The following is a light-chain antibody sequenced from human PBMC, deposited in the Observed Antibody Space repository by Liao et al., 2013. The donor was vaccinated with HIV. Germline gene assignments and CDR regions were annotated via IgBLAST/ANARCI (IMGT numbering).Light chain of an antibody. J-gene: IGLJ2*01. CDR2: YNT. Sequence: SYVLTQPPSLSVAPGKTATITCAGNNIGSESVNWYQQKPGQAPVLVIFYNTDRPSGIPERFSGSNSGNTATLTISGTQPMDEADYYCQAWDRNTAIFGGGTKLTVL. CDR3: QAWDRNTAI. V-gene: IGLV3-21*01. CDR1: NIGSES.